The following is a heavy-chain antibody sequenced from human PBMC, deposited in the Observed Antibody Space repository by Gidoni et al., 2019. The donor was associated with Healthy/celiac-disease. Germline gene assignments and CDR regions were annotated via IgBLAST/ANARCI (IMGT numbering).Heavy chain of an antibody. CDR2: INAGNGNT. D-gene: IGHD2-15*01. CDR1: GYTFTSYA. J-gene: IGHJ6*02. V-gene: IGHV1-3*01. Sequence: QVQLVQSGAAVKKPGASVKVSCKASGYTFTSYAMHWVRQAPGQRLEWMGWINAGNGNTKYSQKFQGRVTITRDTSASTAYMELSSLRSEDTAVYYCARDQGDYCSGGSCYPDYYYYGMDVWGQGTTVTVSS. CDR3: ARDQGDYCSGGSCYPDYYYYGMDV.